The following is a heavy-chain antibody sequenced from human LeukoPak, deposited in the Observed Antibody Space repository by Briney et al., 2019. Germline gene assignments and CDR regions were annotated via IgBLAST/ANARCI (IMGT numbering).Heavy chain of an antibody. V-gene: IGHV1-18*01. CDR1: GYTFTSYG. D-gene: IGHD5-24*01. Sequence: ASVKVSCKASGYTFTSYGISWVRQAPGQGLEWMGWISAYNGNTNYAQKLQGRVTMTTDTSTSTAYMELRSLRSDDTAVYYCARVYVEMATNSRYYYGMDVWGQGTTVTVSS. J-gene: IGHJ6*02. CDR2: ISAYNGNT. CDR3: ARVYVEMATNSRYYYGMDV.